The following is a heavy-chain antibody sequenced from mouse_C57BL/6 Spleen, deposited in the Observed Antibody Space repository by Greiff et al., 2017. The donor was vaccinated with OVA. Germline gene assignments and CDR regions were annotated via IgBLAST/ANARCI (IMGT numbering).Heavy chain of an antibody. V-gene: IGHV1-81*01. Sequence: QVQLQQSGAELARPGASVKLSCKASGYTFTSYGISWVKQRTGQGLEWIGEIYPRSGNTYYNEKFKGKATLTADKSSSTAYMELRSLTSEDAAVYFCARSTTVVATYDYWGQGTTLTVSS. J-gene: IGHJ2*01. D-gene: IGHD1-1*01. CDR3: ARSTTVVATYDY. CDR2: IYPRSGNT. CDR1: GYTFTSYG.